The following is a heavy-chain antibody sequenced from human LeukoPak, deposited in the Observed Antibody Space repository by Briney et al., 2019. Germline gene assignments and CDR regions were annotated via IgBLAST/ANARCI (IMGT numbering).Heavy chain of an antibody. J-gene: IGHJ4*02. Sequence: PGGSLRLSCAASGFTFSSYAMTWVRQAPGKWLEWVSTISGSGGNTYYADSVKGRFTISRDNSKNTLFLQMNSLRAEDTAVHYCAKARGASDSSPDYWGQGTLVTVSS. CDR1: GFTFSSYA. V-gene: IGHV3-23*01. CDR2: ISGSGGNT. CDR3: AKARGASDSSPDY. D-gene: IGHD4/OR15-4a*01.